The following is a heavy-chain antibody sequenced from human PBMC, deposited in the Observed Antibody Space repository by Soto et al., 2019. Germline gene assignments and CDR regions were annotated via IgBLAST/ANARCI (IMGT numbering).Heavy chain of an antibody. V-gene: IGHV3-33*01. D-gene: IGHD6-19*01. Sequence: PGGSLRLSCAASGFTFSSYGMHWVRQAPCKGLEWVAVIWYDGSNKYYADSVKGRFTISRDNSKDTLYLQMNSLRAEDTAVYYCARYRGLAVAGGHGMDDGGQGTTVTVSS. J-gene: IGHJ6*02. CDR3: ARYRGLAVAGGHGMDD. CDR2: IWYDGSNK. CDR1: GFTFSSYG.